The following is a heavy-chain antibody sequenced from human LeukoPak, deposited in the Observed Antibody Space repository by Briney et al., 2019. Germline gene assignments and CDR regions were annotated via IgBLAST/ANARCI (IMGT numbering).Heavy chain of an antibody. D-gene: IGHD1-14*01. V-gene: IGHV4-59*01. J-gene: IGHJ2*01. CDR1: GASISDYY. Sequence: SETLSLTRNVSGASISDYYWSWVRQSPEKGLEWIASLLYSGSTHYNPSLRSRVAISGDTSNNQFSLKLTSVTTADTAVYFCARTGRRGYFDFWGRGTLVTVSS. CDR3: ARTGRRGYFDF. CDR2: LLYSGST.